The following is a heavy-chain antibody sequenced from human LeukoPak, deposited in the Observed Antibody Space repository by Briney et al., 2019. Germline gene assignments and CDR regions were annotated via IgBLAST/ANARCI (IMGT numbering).Heavy chain of an antibody. D-gene: IGHD4-17*01. Sequence: SGTLSLTCAVYGGSFSGYYWSWIRQPPGKGLEWIGEINHSGSTNYHPSLKSRVTISVDTSKNQFSLKLSSVTAADTAVYYCARPYGDYDNYWGQGTLVTVSS. J-gene: IGHJ4*02. CDR2: INHSGST. CDR1: GGSFSGYY. V-gene: IGHV4-34*01. CDR3: ARPYGDYDNY.